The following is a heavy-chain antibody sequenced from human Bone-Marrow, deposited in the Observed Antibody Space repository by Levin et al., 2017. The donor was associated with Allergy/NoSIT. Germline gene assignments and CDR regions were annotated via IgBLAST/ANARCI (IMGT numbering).Heavy chain of an antibody. Sequence: SGPTLVKPTQTLTLTCAFSGFSLNANGVAVGWVRQPPGKALEWLALIYWNDDKRYNPFLKSRLTITKDTSKNEVVLTLTNVDPLDAATYYCARKPSRFGDVRLSLTWFDSWGQGTHVNVSS. CDR1: GFSLNANGVA. CDR3: ARKPSRFGDVRLSLTWFDS. CDR2: IYWNDDK. J-gene: IGHJ5*01. V-gene: IGHV2-5*01. D-gene: IGHD3-10*02.